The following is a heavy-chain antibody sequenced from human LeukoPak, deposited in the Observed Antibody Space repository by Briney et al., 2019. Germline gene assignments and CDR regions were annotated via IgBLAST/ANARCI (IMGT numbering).Heavy chain of an antibody. CDR1: GYTFTSYG. J-gene: IGHJ4*02. CDR3: ARDSSSWYGNDY. D-gene: IGHD6-13*01. Sequence: ASVKVSCKASGYTFTSYGISWVRQAPGQGLEWMGWISAYNGNTNYAQKLQGRVTMTTDTSTSTVYMELSRLRSEDTAVYYCARDSSSWYGNDYWGQGTLVTVSS. CDR2: ISAYNGNT. V-gene: IGHV1-18*01.